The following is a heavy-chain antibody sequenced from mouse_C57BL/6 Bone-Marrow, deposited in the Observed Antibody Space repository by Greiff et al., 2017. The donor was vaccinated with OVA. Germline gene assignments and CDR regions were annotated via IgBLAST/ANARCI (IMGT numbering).Heavy chain of an antibody. CDR3: ARYPYDYGSSYWYFDV. Sequence: QVQLKQSGAELVRPGTSVKVSCKASGYAFTNYLIEWVKQRPGQGLEWIGVINPGSGGTNYNEKFKGKATLTADKSSSTAYMQLSSLTSEDSAVYFCARYPYDYGSSYWYFDVWGTGTTVTVSS. D-gene: IGHD1-1*01. CDR2: INPGSGGT. J-gene: IGHJ1*03. V-gene: IGHV1-54*01. CDR1: GYAFTNYL.